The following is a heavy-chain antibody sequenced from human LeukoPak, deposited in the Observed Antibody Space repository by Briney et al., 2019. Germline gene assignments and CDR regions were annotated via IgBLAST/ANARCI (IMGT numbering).Heavy chain of an antibody. V-gene: IGHV3-53*01. J-gene: IGHJ4*02. CDR3: ARGGPGSDSGSYYLGTGTFDY. Sequence: GGSLRLSCAASGFTVSSNYMSWVRQAPGKGLEWVSVIYSGGSTYYADSVKGRFTISRDNSKNTLYLQMNSLRAEDTAVYYCARGGPGSDSGSYYLGTGTFDYWGQGTLVTVSS. D-gene: IGHD1-26*01. CDR2: IYSGGST. CDR1: GFTVSSNY.